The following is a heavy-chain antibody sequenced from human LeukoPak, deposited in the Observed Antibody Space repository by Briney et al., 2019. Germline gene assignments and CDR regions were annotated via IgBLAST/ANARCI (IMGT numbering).Heavy chain of an antibody. CDR1: GFTFSNYG. D-gene: IGHD2/OR15-2a*01. Sequence: PGGTLRLSCVASGFTFSNYGMSWVRQAPGKGLEWFAAIRLNSGETHYADSVKGRLTISRDNSKDTLSLQMNSLRAEDTATYYCARGEFGDYYYFYMDVWGKGTTVTVSS. J-gene: IGHJ6*03. CDR2: IRLNSGET. CDR3: ARGEFGDYYYFYMDV. V-gene: IGHV3-23*01.